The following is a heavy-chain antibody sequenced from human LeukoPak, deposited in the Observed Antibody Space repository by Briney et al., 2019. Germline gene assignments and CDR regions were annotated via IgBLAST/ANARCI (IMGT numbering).Heavy chain of an antibody. D-gene: IGHD5-12*01. CDR2: IYYSGST. CDR1: GGSISSGGYY. V-gene: IGHV4-31*03. Sequence: PSETLSLTCTVSGGSISSGGYYWSWIRQHPGKGLEWIGYIYYSGSTYYNPSLKSRVTISVDTSKNQFSLKLSSVTAADTAVYYCARSHSGYDYWLQFDYWGQGTLVTVSS. CDR3: ARSHSGYDYWLQFDY. J-gene: IGHJ4*02.